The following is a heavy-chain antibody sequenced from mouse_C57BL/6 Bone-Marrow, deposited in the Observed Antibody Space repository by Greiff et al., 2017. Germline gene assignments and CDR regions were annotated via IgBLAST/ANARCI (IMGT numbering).Heavy chain of an antibody. Sequence: QVHVKQPGPELVMPGASVKLSCKASGYTFTGYGMHWVKQSPGQGLEWIGEIDPSDRYTNYNQKFKGKSTLTVDKSSSTAYMQHSSLTSEDSAVYYCARDYYCGSRWYFDVWGTGTTVTVSS. CDR3: ARDYYCGSRWYFDV. J-gene: IGHJ1*03. V-gene: IGHV1-69*01. CDR1: GYTFTGYG. D-gene: IGHD1-1*01. CDR2: IDPSDRYT.